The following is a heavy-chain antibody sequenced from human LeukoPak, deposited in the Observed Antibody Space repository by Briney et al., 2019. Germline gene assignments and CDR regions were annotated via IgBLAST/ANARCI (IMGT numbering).Heavy chain of an antibody. D-gene: IGHD2-21*01. J-gene: IGHJ4*02. V-gene: IGHV3-30*04. CDR3: ARHIPFDC. CDR1: GFTFSSYA. CDR2: MSFDGRNK. Sequence: PGRSLRLSCAASGFTFSSYAMHWVRQAPGKGLEWVAVMSFDGRNKYNADSVKGRFTISRDNAKNSLYLQMDSLRAEDTAVYYCARHIPFDCWGQGTLVTVSS.